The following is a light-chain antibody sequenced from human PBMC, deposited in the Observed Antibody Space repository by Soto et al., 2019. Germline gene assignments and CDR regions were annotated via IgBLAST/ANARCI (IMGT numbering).Light chain of an antibody. CDR3: LQYSTWPPLYT. Sequence: EIVMTQSPAALSVSLGERVSLTCRASQAVSSYLVWYQQKPGQAPRLLISDASTRATDIPDRFSGSGSGTDFTVTISSLQSSDIAVSYCLQYSTWPPLYTFGQGTKLQIK. CDR1: QAVSSY. CDR2: DAS. J-gene: IGKJ2*01. V-gene: IGKV3-15*01.